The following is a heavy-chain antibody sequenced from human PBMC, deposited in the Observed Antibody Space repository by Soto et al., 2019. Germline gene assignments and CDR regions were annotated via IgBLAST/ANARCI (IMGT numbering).Heavy chain of an antibody. CDR3: AKGRGGSGSLTPRVDF. J-gene: IGHJ4*02. CDR1: GFTFNNYA. V-gene: IGHV3-23*01. D-gene: IGHD3-10*01. CDR2: ISGGGDTT. Sequence: EVQLLESGGGLVQPGGSLRLSCAASGFTFNNYAMTWVLQAPGKGLEWVSAISGGGDTTSYADSVKGRFTVSRDGSKNTLYLQMSSLRAEDPALYSCAKGRGGSGSLTPRVDFWGQGTLVTVSS.